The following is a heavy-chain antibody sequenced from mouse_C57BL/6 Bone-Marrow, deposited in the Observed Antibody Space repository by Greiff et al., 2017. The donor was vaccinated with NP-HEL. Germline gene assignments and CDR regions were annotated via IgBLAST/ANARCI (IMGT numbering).Heavy chain of an antibody. Sequence: VKLQESGAELARPGASVKLSCKASGYTFTSYGISWVKQRTGQGLEWIGEIYPRSGNTYYNEKFKGKATLTADKSSSTAYMELRSLTSEDSAVYFCARKGGIYYDYDGDYYAMDYWGQGTSVTVSS. CDR2: IYPRSGNT. CDR1: GYTFTSYG. CDR3: ARKGGIYYDYDGDYYAMDY. D-gene: IGHD2-4*01. V-gene: IGHV1-81*01. J-gene: IGHJ4*01.